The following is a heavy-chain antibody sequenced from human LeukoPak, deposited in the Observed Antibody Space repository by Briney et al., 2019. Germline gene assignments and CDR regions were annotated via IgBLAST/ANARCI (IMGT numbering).Heavy chain of an antibody. CDR1: GFTFTTFA. D-gene: IGHD2-21*02. V-gene: IGHV1-58*01. Sequence: GASVKVSCKASGFTFTTFAVQWVRQLRGQRLEWIEWFFVDGGNTHYAQKFQERVDIITDRSTNTVFMELRSLRSDDTAVYYCSAGATTYCGEDCYPSFFFYHGIDVWGQGTTVTVSS. CDR2: FFVDGGNT. J-gene: IGHJ6*02. CDR3: SAGATTYCGEDCYPSFFFYHGIDV.